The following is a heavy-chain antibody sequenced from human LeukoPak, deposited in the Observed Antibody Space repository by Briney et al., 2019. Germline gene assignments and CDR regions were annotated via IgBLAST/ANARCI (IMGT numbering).Heavy chain of an antibody. CDR1: GYTFTSYD. D-gene: IGHD6-19*01. CDR3: ARAAKWWGYSSGWHPFDY. J-gene: IGHJ4*02. CDR2: MNPNSGNT. Sequence: GASVKVSCKASGYTFTSYDINWVRQATGQGLEWMGWMNPNSGNTGYAQKFQGRVTMTRNTSISTAYMELSSLRSEDTAVYYCARAAKWWGYSSGWHPFDYWGQGTLVTVSS. V-gene: IGHV1-8*01.